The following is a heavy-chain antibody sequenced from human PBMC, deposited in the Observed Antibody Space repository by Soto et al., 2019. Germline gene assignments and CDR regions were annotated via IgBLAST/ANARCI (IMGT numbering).Heavy chain of an antibody. CDR1: GYTFTSYG. CDR3: AREGYYGSGSYYSPYYFDY. Sequence: GASVKVSCKASGYTFTSYGISWVRQAPGQGLDWMGWISSYNGNTNYAQKLQGRVTMTTDTSTSTAYMELRSLRSDDTAVYYCAREGYYGSGSYYSPYYFDYWGQGTLVTVSS. D-gene: IGHD3-10*01. V-gene: IGHV1-18*01. J-gene: IGHJ4*02. CDR2: ISSYNGNT.